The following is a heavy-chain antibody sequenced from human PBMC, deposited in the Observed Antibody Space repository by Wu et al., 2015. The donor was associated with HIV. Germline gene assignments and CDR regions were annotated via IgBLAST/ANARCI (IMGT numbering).Heavy chain of an antibody. CDR1: GFSFTTYG. D-gene: IGHD3-22*01. CDR3: ARGGDYYYDSSGYYQTPFDY. J-gene: IGHJ4*02. CDR2: ISAYNGNT. V-gene: IGHV1-18*04. Sequence: QVQLVQSGAEVKKPGASVKVSCKTSGFSFTTYGITWVRQAPGQGLEWMGWISAYNGNTKYAQKLQGRVTMTTDTSTSTAYMELRSLRSDDTAVYYCARGGDYYYDSSGYYQTPFDYWGQGTLVTVSS.